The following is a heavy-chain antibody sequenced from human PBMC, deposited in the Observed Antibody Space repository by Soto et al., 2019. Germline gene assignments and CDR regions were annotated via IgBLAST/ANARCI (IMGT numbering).Heavy chain of an antibody. CDR2: ISYDGSNK. CDR1: GFTFSSYG. V-gene: IGHV3-30*18. J-gene: IGHJ4*02. Sequence: GGSLRLSCAASGFTFSSYGMHWVRQAPGKGLEWVAVISYDGSNKYYADSVKGRFTISRDNSKNTLYLQMNSLRAEDTAVYYCAKDRGTCVVVPAASVYWGQGTLVTVSS. CDR3: AKDRGTCVVVPAASVY. D-gene: IGHD2-2*01.